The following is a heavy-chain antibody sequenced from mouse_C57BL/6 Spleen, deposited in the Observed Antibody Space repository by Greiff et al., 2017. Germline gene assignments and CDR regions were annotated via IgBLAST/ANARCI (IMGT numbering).Heavy chain of an antibody. CDR3: ARDRFFAY. CDR2: ISDGGSYT. J-gene: IGHJ3*01. V-gene: IGHV5-4*01. Sequence: DVMLVESGGGLVKPGGSLKLSCAASGFTFSSYAMSWVRQTPEKRLEWVATISDGGSYTYYPDNVKGRFTISRDNAKNNLYLQMSHLKSEDTAMYYCARDRFFAYWGQGTLVTVSA. CDR1: GFTFSSYA.